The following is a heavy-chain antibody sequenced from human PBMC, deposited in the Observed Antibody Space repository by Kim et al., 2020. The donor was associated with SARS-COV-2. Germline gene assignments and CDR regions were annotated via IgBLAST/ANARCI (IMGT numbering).Heavy chain of an antibody. Sequence: SETLSLTCAVYGGSLSGYCWSWIRQPPGKGLEWIGETNRSGSTNYNPSLKSRVTISVDTSKNQFSLKLSSVTAADTAVYYCARGLRSRGKAAPGCYFDLWGRGTLVTVSS. J-gene: IGHJ2*01. CDR3: ARGLRSRGKAAPGCYFDL. D-gene: IGHD6-13*01. V-gene: IGHV4-34*01. CDR2: TNRSGST. CDR1: GGSLSGYC.